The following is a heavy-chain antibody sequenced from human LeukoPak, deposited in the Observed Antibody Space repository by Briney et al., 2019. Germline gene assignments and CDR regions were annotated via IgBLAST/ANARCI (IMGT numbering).Heavy chain of an antibody. CDR1: GFTFSSYC. V-gene: IGHV3-7*01. Sequence: PGGSLRLSCAASGFTFSSYCMSWVRQAPGKGLEWVANIKQDGSEKYYVDSVKGRFTISRDNAKNSLYLQMNSLRAEDTAVYYCVRVRTAMGNDYWGHGTLVTVSS. J-gene: IGHJ4*01. D-gene: IGHD5-18*01. CDR3: VRVRTAMGNDY. CDR2: IKQDGSEK.